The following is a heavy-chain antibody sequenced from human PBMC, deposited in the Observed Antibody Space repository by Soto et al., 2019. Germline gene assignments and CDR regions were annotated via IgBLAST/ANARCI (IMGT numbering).Heavy chain of an antibody. J-gene: IGHJ4*02. D-gene: IGHD3-10*01. CDR1: GYTFTSYA. CDR2: INAGNGNT. Sequence: ASVKVSCKASGYTFTSYAMHWVRQAPGQRLEWMGWINAGNGNTKYAQKLQGRVTMTTDTSTSTAYMELRSLRSDDTAVYYCARDKGDGSGSYYGYWGQGTLVTVSS. CDR3: ARDKGDGSGSYYGY. V-gene: IGHV1-3*01.